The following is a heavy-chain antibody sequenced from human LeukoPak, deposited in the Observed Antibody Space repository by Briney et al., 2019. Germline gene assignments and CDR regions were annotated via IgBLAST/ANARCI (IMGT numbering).Heavy chain of an antibody. Sequence: ASVKVSCKASGFTFTSYAMHWVRQAPGQRLEWMGWINAGTGDTKYSQKFQGRVTITRDTSASTAYMELSSLRSEDTAVYYCARGGTWPSSAGYYYYYGMDVWGQGTTVTVSS. CDR1: GFTFTSYA. D-gene: IGHD6-6*01. V-gene: IGHV1-3*01. J-gene: IGHJ6*02. CDR3: ARGGTWPSSAGYYYYYGMDV. CDR2: INAGTGDT.